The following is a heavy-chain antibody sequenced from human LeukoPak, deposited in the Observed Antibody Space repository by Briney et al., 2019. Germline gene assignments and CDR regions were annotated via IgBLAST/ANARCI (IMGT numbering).Heavy chain of an antibody. J-gene: IGHJ4*02. CDR1: GGSISSGGYS. CDR3: ATEARPGIARY. Sequence: PSETLSLTCTFSGGSISSGGYSWSWFRQHPGKGLEWIGYIYYSGSTYYNPSLKSRVTISVDTSKNQFSLKLSSVTAADTAVYYCATEARPGIARYWGQGTLVTVSS. CDR2: IYYSGST. D-gene: IGHD6-13*01. V-gene: IGHV4-31*03.